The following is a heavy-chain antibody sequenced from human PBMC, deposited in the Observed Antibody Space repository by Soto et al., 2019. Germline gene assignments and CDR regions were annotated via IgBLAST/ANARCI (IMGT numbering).Heavy chain of an antibody. CDR1: GFTFSSYA. J-gene: IGHJ4*02. V-gene: IGHV3-30-3*01. Sequence: QVQLVESGGGVVQPGRSLRLSCAASGFTFSSYAMHWVRQAPGKGLEWVAVISYDGSNKYYADSVKGRFTISRDNSKNTLYLQMNSLRAEDTAVYYCARDPVVRWPKILGYFDYWGQGTLVTVSS. CDR3: ARDPVVRWPKILGYFDY. D-gene: IGHD3-16*01. CDR2: ISYDGSNK.